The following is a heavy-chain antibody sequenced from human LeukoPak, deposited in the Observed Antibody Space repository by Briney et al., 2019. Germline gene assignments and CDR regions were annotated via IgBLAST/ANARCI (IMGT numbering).Heavy chain of an antibody. J-gene: IGHJ4*02. CDR1: GFTFGDYA. CDR2: ISSSTTTI. CDR3: TKGAMDTITADI. V-gene: IGHV3-48*03. Sequence: PGRSLRLSCTASGFTFGDYAMSWFRQAPGKGLEWVSYISSSTTTIHYADSVKGRFTISRDNAKNSLYLQMNSLTAEDTAFYYCTKGAMDTITADIWGQGTLVTVSS. D-gene: IGHD5-24*01.